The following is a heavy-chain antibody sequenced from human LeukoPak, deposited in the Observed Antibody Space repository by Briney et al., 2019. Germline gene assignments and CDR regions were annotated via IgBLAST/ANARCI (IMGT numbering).Heavy chain of an antibody. CDR1: GFTFSDYY. Sequence: SGGSLRLSCAASGFTFSDYYMSWIRQAPGKGLEWVSLIRWDGGETYFADSVKGRFTISRDNSKNSLYLQVNSLRIEDTALYYCAKSTSSGWGYAFDVWGQGTMVTVSA. D-gene: IGHD6-19*01. V-gene: IGHV3-43*01. J-gene: IGHJ3*01. CDR2: IRWDGGET. CDR3: AKSTSSGWGYAFDV.